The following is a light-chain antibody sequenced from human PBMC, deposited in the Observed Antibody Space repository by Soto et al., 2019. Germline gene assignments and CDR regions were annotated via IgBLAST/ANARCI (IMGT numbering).Light chain of an antibody. CDR3: QLYGSSPMYT. CDR1: QSVSNRA. J-gene: IGKJ2*01. V-gene: IGKV3-20*01. Sequence: EIVLTQSPGTLSFSPGERATLSCRASQSVSNRAFAWYLQKTGQPPRLLIYGASSSATGIPDRFSGSGSGTDFSLTISRLEPEDFAVYYCQLYGSSPMYTFGQGTRLEIK. CDR2: GAS.